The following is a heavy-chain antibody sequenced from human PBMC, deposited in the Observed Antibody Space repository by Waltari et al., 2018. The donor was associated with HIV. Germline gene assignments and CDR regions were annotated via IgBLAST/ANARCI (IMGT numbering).Heavy chain of an antibody. CDR3: ERVYSYGYFDY. J-gene: IGHJ4*02. CDR1: GLPASGSF. Sequence: VQLVESGGGLIQPGGSMRLCCAASGLPASGSFISWVRQAPGKGLEWVSVIYNAGSTYYAESVRGRFTISRDTSKNTVSLQMKSLRADDTAVYYCERVYSYGYFDYWGQGTLVTVSS. D-gene: IGHD5-18*01. CDR2: IYNAGST. V-gene: IGHV3-53*01.